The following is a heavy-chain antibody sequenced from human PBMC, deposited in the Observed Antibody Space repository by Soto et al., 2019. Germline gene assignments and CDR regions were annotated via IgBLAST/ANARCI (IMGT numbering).Heavy chain of an antibody. CDR2: ISCDGSNK. J-gene: IGHJ4*02. D-gene: IGHD6-19*01. CDR1: GFTFSSYA. Sequence: QVQLVESGGGVVQPGGSLRLSCAASGFTFSSYAMHWVRQAPGKGLEWVAVISCDGSNKYYADSVKGRFTISRDNSKNTLYLQMNSLRAEDTAVYYCARDDWGKGIAVAGTLDYWGQGTLVTVSS. CDR3: ARDDWGKGIAVAGTLDY. V-gene: IGHV3-30-3*01.